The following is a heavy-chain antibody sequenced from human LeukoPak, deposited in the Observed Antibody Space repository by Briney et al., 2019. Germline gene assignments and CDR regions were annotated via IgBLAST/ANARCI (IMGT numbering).Heavy chain of an antibody. V-gene: IGHV3-33*01. CDR1: GFTFSSYG. Sequence: GRSLRLSCAASGFTFSSYGMHWVRQAPGKGLEWVAVIWCDGSNKYYADSVKGRFTISRDNSKNTLYLQMNSLRAEDTAVYYCAREYYYDSSGFDYWGQGTLVTVSS. J-gene: IGHJ4*02. D-gene: IGHD3-22*01. CDR2: IWCDGSNK. CDR3: AREYYYDSSGFDY.